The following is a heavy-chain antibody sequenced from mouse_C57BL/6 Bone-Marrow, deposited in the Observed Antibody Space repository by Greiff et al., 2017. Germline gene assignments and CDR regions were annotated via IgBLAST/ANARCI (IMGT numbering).Heavy chain of an antibody. Sequence: EVQLQESGPGLVKPSQSLSLTCSVTGYSITSGYYWNWLRQFPGNKLEWMGYISYDGSNNYNPSLKNRISITRETSKNQFFRKLNSVTTEDTATYYCAREGIYWYFDVWGTGTTVTVSS. V-gene: IGHV3-6*01. J-gene: IGHJ1*03. CDR2: ISYDGSN. CDR3: AREGIYWYFDV. CDR1: GYSITSGYY.